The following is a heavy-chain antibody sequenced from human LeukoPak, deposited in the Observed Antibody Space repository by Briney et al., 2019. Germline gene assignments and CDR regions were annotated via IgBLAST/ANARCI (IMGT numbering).Heavy chain of an antibody. J-gene: IGHJ6*02. CDR2: ISAYNGNT. CDR3: ARGSRYCSSTSCYAGTWYYYYYGMDV. V-gene: IGHV1-18*01. D-gene: IGHD2-2*01. CDR1: GYTFTSYG. Sequence: GASVKVSCKASGYTFTSYGISWVRQAPGQGLEWMGWISAYNGNTNYAQKLQGRVTITADESTSAAYMELSSLRSEDTAVYYCARGSRYCSSTSCYAGTWYYYYYGMDVWGQGTTVTVSS.